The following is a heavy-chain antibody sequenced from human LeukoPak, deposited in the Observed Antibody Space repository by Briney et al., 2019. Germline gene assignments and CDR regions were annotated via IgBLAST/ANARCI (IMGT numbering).Heavy chain of an antibody. D-gene: IGHD5-12*01. CDR1: GFTFSSYA. CDR3: AAYSDYDGYYFDY. J-gene: IGHJ4*02. V-gene: IGHV3-23*01. CDR2: ISGSGGST. Sequence: SGGSLRLSCAASGFTFSSYAMNWVRQAPGKGLERVSGISGSGGSTYHADSVKGRFTISRDNSKNTLYLQMNSLRAEDTAVYYCAAYSDYDGYYFDYWGQGTLVTVSS.